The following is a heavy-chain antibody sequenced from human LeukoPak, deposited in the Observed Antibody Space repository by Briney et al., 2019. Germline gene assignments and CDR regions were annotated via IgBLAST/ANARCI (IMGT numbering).Heavy chain of an antibody. CDR1: GFTFSSYS. D-gene: IGHD5-12*01. CDR3: ARDRIVATIPRLGYFDY. Sequence: GGSLRLSCAASGFTFSSYSMNWVRQAPGKGLEWVSSISSSSNYIYYADSVKGRFTISRDNAKNSLYLQMNSLRAEDTAVYYCARDRIVATIPRLGYFDYWGQGTLVTVSS. J-gene: IGHJ4*02. V-gene: IGHV3-21*01. CDR2: ISSSSNYI.